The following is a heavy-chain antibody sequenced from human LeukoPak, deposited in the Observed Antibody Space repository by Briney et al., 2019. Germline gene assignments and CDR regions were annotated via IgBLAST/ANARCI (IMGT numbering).Heavy chain of an antibody. CDR2: IYDSWNT. J-gene: IGHJ4*02. V-gene: IGHV4-59*11. CDR1: SGSINNHY. D-gene: IGHD5-18*01. Sequence: SETLSLTCIVSSGSINNHYWSWIRQPPGKGLEWIGYIYDSWNTNYNPSLKSRVTILIDTSKNQFSLNLTSVTAADTAVYYCARDQIGYGLDYWGQGTLVTVSS. CDR3: ARDQIGYGLDY.